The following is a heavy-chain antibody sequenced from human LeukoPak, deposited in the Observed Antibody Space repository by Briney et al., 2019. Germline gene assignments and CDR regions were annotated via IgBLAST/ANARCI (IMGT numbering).Heavy chain of an antibody. V-gene: IGHV3-13*01. Sequence: GGSLRLSCAASGFTFRNYDMHWVRQFPGRGLEWVSATGIADDTHYPDSVKGRFTISRENAKNSLYLNSLRDGDTAVYYCVRGGIQVSGIDAFDIWGQGTMVTVSS. CDR2: TGIADDT. D-gene: IGHD5/OR15-5a*01. CDR3: VRGGIQVSGIDAFDI. J-gene: IGHJ3*02. CDR1: GFTFRNYD.